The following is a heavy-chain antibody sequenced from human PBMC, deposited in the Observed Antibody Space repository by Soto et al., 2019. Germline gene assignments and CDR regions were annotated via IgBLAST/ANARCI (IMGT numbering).Heavy chain of an antibody. CDR2: NSGSGSNT. CDR1: RFTFNNFA. Sequence: EVQLLESAGGLERPGGSLRLPSAASRFTFNNFAMIWVRQATGKGLEWVSANSGSGSNTYYADSVQGWFTISIDNSKNKVYLQMNSLRVEDTAVYYCTSGYERNSNGYGKFDSWGQGTQVTVSS. D-gene: IGHD5-18*01. J-gene: IGHJ4*02. V-gene: IGHV3-23*01. CDR3: TSGYERNSNGYGKFDS.